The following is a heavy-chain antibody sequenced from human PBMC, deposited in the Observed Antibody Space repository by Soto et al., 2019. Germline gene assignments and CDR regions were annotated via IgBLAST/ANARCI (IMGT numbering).Heavy chain of an antibody. CDR1: GYTFTSYG. Sequence: ASVKVSCKASGYTFTSYGISWVRQAPGQGFEWMGWISAYNGNTNYAQKLQGRVTMTTDTSTSTAYMELRSLRSDDTAVYYCARDLYYYDSSGQPHFQHWGQGTLVTVSS. D-gene: IGHD3-22*01. CDR3: ARDLYYYDSSGQPHFQH. CDR2: ISAYNGNT. J-gene: IGHJ1*01. V-gene: IGHV1-18*01.